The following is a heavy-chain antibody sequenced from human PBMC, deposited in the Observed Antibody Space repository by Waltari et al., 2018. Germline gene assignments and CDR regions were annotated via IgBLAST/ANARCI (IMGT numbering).Heavy chain of an antibody. Sequence: QVQLVQSGAEVKKPGASVKVSCKASGYTFTSYAMHWVRQAPGPRLEWMGWINAGNGNTKYSQKFQGRVTITRDTSASTAYMELSSLRSEDTAVYYCARISSFTMVQGPYWYFDLWGRGTLVTVSS. J-gene: IGHJ2*01. CDR3: ARISSFTMVQGPYWYFDL. CDR1: GYTFTSYA. CDR2: INAGNGNT. V-gene: IGHV1-3*01. D-gene: IGHD3-10*01.